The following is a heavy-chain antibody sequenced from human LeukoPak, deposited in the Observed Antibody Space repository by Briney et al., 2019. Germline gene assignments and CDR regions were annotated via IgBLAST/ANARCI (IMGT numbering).Heavy chain of an antibody. V-gene: IGHV1-2*02. D-gene: IGHD1-26*01. J-gene: IGHJ5*02. CDR2: INPSHGGT. CDR3: TRDLAGATVFDP. Sequence: GASVKVSCKASGYTFTGYHIHWLRQAPGQSLEWMGWINPSHGGTHYAQKFEGRVTMTRDTSINTAYMEINRLRSDDTAVYYCTRDLAGATVFDPWGQGTLVTVSS. CDR1: GYTFTGYH.